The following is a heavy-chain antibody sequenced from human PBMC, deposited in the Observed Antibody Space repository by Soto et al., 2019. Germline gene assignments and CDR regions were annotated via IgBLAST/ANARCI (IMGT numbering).Heavy chain of an antibody. Sequence: EVQLLESGGGLVQPGGSLRLSCAASGFAFSNYAMGWVRQAPGKGLEWVSYISTSIGATYYADSVKGRFTISRDDSKDTLYLQMNSRRAEDSAVYYCAKDRTVAARNFDYWGQGTQVTVSS. J-gene: IGHJ4*02. CDR1: GFAFSNYA. V-gene: IGHV3-23*01. D-gene: IGHD6-6*01. CDR2: ISTSIGAT. CDR3: AKDRTVAARNFDY.